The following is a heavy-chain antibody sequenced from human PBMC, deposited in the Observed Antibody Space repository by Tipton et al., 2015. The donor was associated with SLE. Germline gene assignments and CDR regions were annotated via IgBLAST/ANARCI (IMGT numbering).Heavy chain of an antibody. CDR1: GLTLTNSW. V-gene: IGHV5-51*01. Sequence: QLVQSGPEVKKPGESLKISCKASGLTLTNSWVAWVRQMPGKGLEWMGIIDPTDSDTRYSPSFQGQVTISADKSITIAYLQWSSLRALEAAVYECARYRGGSGRVWEPAGDYCYGIDIWGQGTMVTVSS. CDR3: ARYRGGSGRVWEPAGDYCYGIDI. CDR2: IDPTDSDT. J-gene: IGHJ6*02. D-gene: IGHD3-10*01.